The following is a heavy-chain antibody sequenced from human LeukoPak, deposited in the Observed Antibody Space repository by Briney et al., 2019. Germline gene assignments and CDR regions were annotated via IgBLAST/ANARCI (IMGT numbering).Heavy chain of an antibody. J-gene: IGHJ4*02. V-gene: IGHV3-23*01. CDR3: AKRFWGPTQHFDY. D-gene: IGHD3-16*01. CDR2: ISGSGGST. Sequence: GGSLRLSCAASGFTFSSYAMSWVRQAPGKGLEWVSAISGSGGSTYYADSVRGRFTISRDNSKNTLYLQMNSLRAEDTAVYYCAKRFWGPTQHFDYWGQGTLVTVSS. CDR1: GFTFSSYA.